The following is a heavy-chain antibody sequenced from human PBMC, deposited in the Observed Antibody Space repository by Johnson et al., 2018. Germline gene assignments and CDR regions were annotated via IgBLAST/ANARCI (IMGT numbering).Heavy chain of an antibody. CDR3: AALGGCCSSTSCYDSFCYLDV. CDR2: INHSGST. CDR1: GGSFSGYY. V-gene: IGHV4-34*01. Sequence: QVQLQQWGAGLLKPSETLSLTCAVYGGSFSGYYWSWIRQPPGKGLEWIGEINHSGSTNYNPSLKSRVHISVNTSNNQFSLKLGAVPAADTAVYYCAALGGCCSSTSCYDSFCYLDVWGKGTTVTVSS. D-gene: IGHD2-2*01. J-gene: IGHJ6*03.